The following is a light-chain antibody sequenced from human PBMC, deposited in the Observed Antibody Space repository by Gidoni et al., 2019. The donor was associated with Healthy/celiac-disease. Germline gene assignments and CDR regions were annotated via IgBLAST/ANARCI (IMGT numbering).Light chain of an antibody. J-gene: IGKJ4*01. V-gene: IGKV1-8*01. CDR1: QGISSY. Sequence: AIRMTQAPSSFSASTGDRVTITCLASQGISSYLAWYQQKPGKAPKLLIYAASTLQSGVPARFSGSGSGTDFTLTISCLQSEDFATYYCQQYYSYPLVTFGGGTKVEIK. CDR3: QQYYSYPLVT. CDR2: AAS.